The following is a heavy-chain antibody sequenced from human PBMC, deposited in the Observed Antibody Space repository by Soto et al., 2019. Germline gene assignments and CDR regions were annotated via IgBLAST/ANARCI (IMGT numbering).Heavy chain of an antibody. CDR1: GGSISSYY. Sequence: SETLSLTCTVSGGSISSYYWSWIRQPPGKGLEWIGYIYYSGSTNYNPSLKSRVTISVDTSKNQFSLKLSSVTAADTAVYYCAREAIGYSSGPDAFDIWGQGTMVTVSS. J-gene: IGHJ3*02. D-gene: IGHD6-19*01. CDR3: AREAIGYSSGPDAFDI. CDR2: IYYSGST. V-gene: IGHV4-59*01.